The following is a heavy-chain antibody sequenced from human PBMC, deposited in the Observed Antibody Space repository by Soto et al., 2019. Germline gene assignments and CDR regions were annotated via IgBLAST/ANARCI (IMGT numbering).Heavy chain of an antibody. D-gene: IGHD3-10*01. V-gene: IGHV4-59*02. Sequence: QVQLQESGPGLVKPSETLSLTCSVSGGSVNTYYWSWIRQPPGKGLEWIGYIYSSGSTNYNPSLKSGVSMSVDTSKNQFSLYLRSVTAADTAVYHCARDRGPHSYADYWGQGTLVTVSS. CDR2: IYSSGST. CDR1: GGSVNTYY. CDR3: ARDRGPHSYADY. J-gene: IGHJ4*02.